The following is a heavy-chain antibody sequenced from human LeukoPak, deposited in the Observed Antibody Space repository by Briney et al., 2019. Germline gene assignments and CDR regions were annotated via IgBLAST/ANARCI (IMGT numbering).Heavy chain of an antibody. D-gene: IGHD3-10*01. J-gene: IGHJ4*02. V-gene: IGHV4-34*01. CDR3: ARAERFGELFPFDY. Sequence: SETLSLTCAVYGGSFSGYYWSWIRQPPGKGLEWIGEINHSGSTNYSPSLKSRVTISVDTSKNQFSLKLSSVTAADTAVYYCARAERFGELFPFDYWGQGTLVTVSS. CDR2: INHSGST. CDR1: GGSFSGYY.